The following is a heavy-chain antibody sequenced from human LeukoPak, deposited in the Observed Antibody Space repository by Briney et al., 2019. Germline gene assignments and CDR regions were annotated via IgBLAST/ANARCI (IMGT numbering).Heavy chain of an antibody. V-gene: IGHV3-21*01. D-gene: IGHD5-18*01. Sequence: GGSLRLSCAASGFTFSSYSMNWVRQAPGKGLEWVSSISSSSSSIYYADSMKGRFTIFRDNAKNSLYLQMNSLRAEDTAVYYCARASGDIVETATMGSYWGQGTLVTVSS. CDR2: ISSSSSSI. CDR1: GFTFSSYS. J-gene: IGHJ4*02. CDR3: ARASGDIVETATMGSY.